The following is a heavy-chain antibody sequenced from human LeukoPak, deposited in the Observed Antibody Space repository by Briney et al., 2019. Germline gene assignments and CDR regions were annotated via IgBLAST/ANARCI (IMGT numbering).Heavy chain of an antibody. CDR1: GGSISSYY. CDR3: ASPSEDSSGWESFDY. D-gene: IGHD6-19*01. J-gene: IGHJ4*02. Sequence: PSETLSLTCTVSGGSISSYYWSWLRQPPGKGLEWIGYIYYSGSTNYNPSLKRRVTISVDTSKNQFSLKLSSVTAADAAVYYCASPSEDSSGWESFDYWGQGTLVTVSS. V-gene: IGHV4-59*01. CDR2: IYYSGST.